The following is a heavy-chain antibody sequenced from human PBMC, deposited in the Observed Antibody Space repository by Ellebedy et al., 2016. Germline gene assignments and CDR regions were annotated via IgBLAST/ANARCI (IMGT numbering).Heavy chain of an antibody. CDR2: IVNSGRET. D-gene: IGHD2-8*01. Sequence: GGSLRLSXAASGFTFSIAGMTWVRQAPGKGLEWVATIVNSGRETYYADPLKGRFTISRDNAMNSLYLQMDSLTVEDTAVYYCTRDGSEWSRDYWGRGTLVTVSS. J-gene: IGHJ4*02. CDR3: TRDGSEWSRDY. CDR1: GFTFSIAG. V-gene: IGHV3-21*06.